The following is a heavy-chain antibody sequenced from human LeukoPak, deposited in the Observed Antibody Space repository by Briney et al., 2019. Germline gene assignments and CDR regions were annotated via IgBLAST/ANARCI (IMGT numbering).Heavy chain of an antibody. V-gene: IGHV3-23*01. CDR1: GFTFASYA. Sequence: PGGSLRLSCAASGFTFASYAMTWVRQAPGKGLEWLSAISGSGGSTYYADSVKGRFTISRDNYKNTLYLQMNSLRAEDTAVYYRARDSGIYDSSGYYGLSYYGMDVWGQGTTVTVSS. CDR3: ARDSGIYDSSGYYGLSYYGMDV. J-gene: IGHJ6*02. D-gene: IGHD3-22*01. CDR2: ISGSGGST.